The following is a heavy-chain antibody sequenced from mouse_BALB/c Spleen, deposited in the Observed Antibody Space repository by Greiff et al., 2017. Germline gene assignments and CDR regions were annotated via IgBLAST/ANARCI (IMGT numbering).Heavy chain of an antibody. J-gene: IGHJ4*01. CDR3: ARDRSIYYDYDVGAMDY. V-gene: IGHV2-9*02. Sequence: VQLQESGPGLVAPSQSLSITCTVSGFSLTSYGVHWVRQPPGKGLEWLGVIWAGGSTNYNSALMSRLSISKDNSKSQVFLKMNSLQTDDTAMYYCARDRSIYYDYDVGAMDYWGQGTSVTVSS. CDR2: IWAGGST. D-gene: IGHD2-4*01. CDR1: GFSLTSYG.